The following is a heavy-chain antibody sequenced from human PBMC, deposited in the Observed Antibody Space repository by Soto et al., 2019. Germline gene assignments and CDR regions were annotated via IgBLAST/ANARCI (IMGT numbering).Heavy chain of an antibody. CDR3: ARDYSLGASDIDY. CDR1: GYTFTSYA. Sequence: ASVKVSCKASGYTFTSYAMHWVRQAPGQRLEWMGWINAGNGNTKYSQKFQGRVTITRDTSASTAYMELSSLRSEDTAVYYCARDYSLGASDIDYWGQGTLVTVSS. V-gene: IGHV1-3*01. D-gene: IGHD1-26*01. CDR2: INAGNGNT. J-gene: IGHJ4*02.